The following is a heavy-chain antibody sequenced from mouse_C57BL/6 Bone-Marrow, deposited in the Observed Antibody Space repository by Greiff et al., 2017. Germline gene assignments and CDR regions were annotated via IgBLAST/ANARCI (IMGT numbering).Heavy chain of an antibody. D-gene: IGHD2-5*01. Sequence: QVQLKESGAELVKPGASVKLSCKASGYTFTSYWMHWVKQRPGQGLEWIGMIHPNSGSTNYNEKFKSKATLTVDKSSSTAYMQLSSLTSEDSAVYYCYSNYYAMDYWGQGTSVTVSS. J-gene: IGHJ4*01. CDR2: IHPNSGST. V-gene: IGHV1-64*01. CDR1: GYTFTSYW. CDR3: YSNYYAMDY.